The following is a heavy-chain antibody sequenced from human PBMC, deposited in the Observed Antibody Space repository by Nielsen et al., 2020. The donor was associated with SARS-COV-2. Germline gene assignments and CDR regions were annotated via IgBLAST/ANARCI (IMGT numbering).Heavy chain of an antibody. CDR3: ARDGEY. Sequence: LRLSCAASGFSFSDYYVTWIRQHPGKGLEWIGYIYYSGSTYYNPSLKSRVTISVDTSKNQFSLKLSSVTAADTAVYYCARDGEYWGQGTLVTVSS. V-gene: IGHV4-31*02. CDR2: IYYSGST. CDR1: GFSFSDYY. D-gene: IGHD3-10*01. J-gene: IGHJ4*02.